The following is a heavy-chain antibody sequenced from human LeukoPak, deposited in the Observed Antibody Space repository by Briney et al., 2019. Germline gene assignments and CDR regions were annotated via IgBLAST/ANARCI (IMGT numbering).Heavy chain of an antibody. CDR1: GFTFSTYA. J-gene: IGHJ2*01. CDR2: ISDSGANT. CDR3: AKSMTLQWRGFFDL. D-gene: IGHD6-19*01. Sequence: GGSLRLSCAASGFTFSTYAMSWVRQAAGKGLEWVSTISDSGANTYYADSVRGRFTISRDNSKNTLYLQKNSLRADDTAIYYCAKSMTLQWRGFFDLWGRGTHVTVSS. V-gene: IGHV3-23*01.